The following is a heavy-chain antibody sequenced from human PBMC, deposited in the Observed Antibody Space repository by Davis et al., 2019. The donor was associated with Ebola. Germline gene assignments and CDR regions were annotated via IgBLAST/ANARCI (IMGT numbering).Heavy chain of an antibody. D-gene: IGHD3-16*02. J-gene: IGHJ4*02. CDR2: IYYSGST. Sequence: SETLSLTCTVSGGSISSSIYYWGWIRQPPGKGLEWIGSIYYSGSTYYNPSLKSRVTISVDTSKNQFSLKLSSVTAADTAVYCCARGDLGELSFGFDYWGQGTLVTVSS. V-gene: IGHV4-39*01. CDR1: GGSISSSIYY. CDR3: ARGDLGELSFGFDY.